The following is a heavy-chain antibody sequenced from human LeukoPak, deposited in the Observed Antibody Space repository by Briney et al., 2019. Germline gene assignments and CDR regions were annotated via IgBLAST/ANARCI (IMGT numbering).Heavy chain of an antibody. V-gene: IGHV3-7*01. D-gene: IGHD2-15*01. CDR2: IKQDGSEK. CDR1: GFTFSSYW. CDR3: ARLGYCSGGSCYSSYYFDY. J-gene: IGHJ4*02. Sequence: GGSLRLSCAASGFTFSSYWMSWVRQAPGKGLEWVADIKQDGSEKYYVDSVKGRFTISRDNAKNSLYLQMNSLRAEDTAVYYCARLGYCSGGSCYSSYYFDYWGQGTLVTVSS.